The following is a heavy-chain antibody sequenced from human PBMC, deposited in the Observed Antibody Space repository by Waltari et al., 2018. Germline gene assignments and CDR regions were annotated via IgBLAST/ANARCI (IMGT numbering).Heavy chain of an antibody. Sequence: QVQLVQSGAEVKKPGSSVKVSCKASGGTFSSYAIIWVRQAPGQGLEWMGGGIRSWGTASYEQKFQGRVTITADESTSRAYMELSSLRSEDTAVYYCARVGSGYDLSAFDIWGQGTMVTVSS. J-gene: IGHJ3*02. D-gene: IGHD5-12*01. CDR1: GGTFSSYA. CDR3: ARVGSGYDLSAFDI. V-gene: IGHV1-69*01. CDR2: GIRSWGTA.